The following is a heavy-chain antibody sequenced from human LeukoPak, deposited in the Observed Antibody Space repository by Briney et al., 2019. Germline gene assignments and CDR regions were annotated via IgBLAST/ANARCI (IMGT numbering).Heavy chain of an antibody. Sequence: AGGSLRLSCAASGFTFSSYWMHWVRHAPGKGLVWVSRINSDGSSTSYADSVRGRFTISRDNAKNTLYLQMNSLRAEDTAVYYCAREGISGYYGSGSYYFDYWGQGTLVTVSS. CDR1: GFTFSSYW. CDR3: AREGISGYYGSGSYYFDY. D-gene: IGHD3-10*01. J-gene: IGHJ4*02. V-gene: IGHV3-74*01. CDR2: INSDGSST.